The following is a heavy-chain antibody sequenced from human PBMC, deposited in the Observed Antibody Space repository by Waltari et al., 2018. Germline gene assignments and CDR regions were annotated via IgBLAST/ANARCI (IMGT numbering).Heavy chain of an antibody. CDR1: GITFSDYS. CDR3: ASEYSSGWATNH. CDR2: ISTRSTSK. V-gene: IGHV3-48*01. J-gene: IGHJ4*02. Sequence: DVQLVESGGDLVQPGGSLRLSCAASGITFSDYSMNWVRQGPGKGLEWVAYISTRSTSKDYADSVRGRFTISRDNAKNSLYLQMNSLTAEDTGVYYCASEYSSGWATNHWGQGTLVTVSS. D-gene: IGHD6-19*01.